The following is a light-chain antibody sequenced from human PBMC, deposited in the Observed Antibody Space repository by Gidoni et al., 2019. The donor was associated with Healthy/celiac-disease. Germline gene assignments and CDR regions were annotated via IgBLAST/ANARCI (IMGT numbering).Light chain of an antibody. CDR1: QSSSSY. CDR3: QQSYSTPLT. Sequence: DIQMTQSPSSLSASVGDRVTITCRASQSSSSYLNWYQQKPGKAPKLRIYAASSLQSGVPSRFSGSGSGTDFTLTISSLQPEDFATYYCQQSYSTPLTFGQXTKLEIK. V-gene: IGKV1-39*01. J-gene: IGKJ2*01. CDR2: AAS.